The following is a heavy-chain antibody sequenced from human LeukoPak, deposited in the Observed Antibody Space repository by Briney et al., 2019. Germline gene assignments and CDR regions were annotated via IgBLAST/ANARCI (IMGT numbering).Heavy chain of an antibody. CDR3: AKDSPFGGN. Sequence: GGSLRLSCAASGFTFSDYYMSWVRQAPGKGLEWVANIKGDGSEKNYVGSVKGRFTISRDNAKNSLYLQMNSLRAEDTAVYYCAKDSPFGGNWGQGTLVTVSS. CDR2: IKGDGSEK. J-gene: IGHJ4*02. CDR1: GFTFSDYY. V-gene: IGHV3-7*01. D-gene: IGHD1-26*01.